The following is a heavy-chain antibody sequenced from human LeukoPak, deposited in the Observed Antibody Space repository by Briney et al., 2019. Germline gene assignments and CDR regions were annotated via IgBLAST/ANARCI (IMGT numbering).Heavy chain of an antibody. Sequence: PSETLSLTCSVCGGSITSSGYYWGWIRQTPGKGLEWIGSIYYSGNIFRNPSLKSRVTVSRDTSKNQLSLKLSAVTASDTAVYYSARHPVWHDASDYYGYFFDDWGQGTLVTVSS. CDR3: ARHPVWHDASDYYGYFFDD. D-gene: IGHD3-22*01. CDR1: GGSITSSGYY. J-gene: IGHJ4*02. V-gene: IGHV4-39*01. CDR2: IYYSGNI.